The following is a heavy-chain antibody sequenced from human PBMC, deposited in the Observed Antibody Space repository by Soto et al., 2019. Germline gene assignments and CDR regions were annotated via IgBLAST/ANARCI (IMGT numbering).Heavy chain of an antibody. V-gene: IGHV4-34*01. Sequence: PSETLSLTCAVYGGSFSGYYWSWIRQPPGKGLEWIGEINHSGSTNYNPSLKSRVTISVDTSKNQFSLKLSSVTAADTAVYYCAGMGTPLRRCVLHGHQGWFDAWGEGTLVSGSS. CDR2: INHSGST. D-gene: IGHD2-15*01. CDR3: AGMGTPLRRCVLHGHQGWFDA. J-gene: IGHJ5*02. CDR1: GGSFSGYY.